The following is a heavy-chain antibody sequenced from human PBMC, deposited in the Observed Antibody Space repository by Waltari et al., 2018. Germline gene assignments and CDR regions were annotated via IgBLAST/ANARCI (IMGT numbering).Heavy chain of an antibody. CDR2: IIPIFGTA. CDR3: AGHSGIAAR. V-gene: IGHV1-69*12. D-gene: IGHD6-6*01. J-gene: IGHJ4*02. CDR1: GGTLSSYA. Sequence: QVQLVQSGAEVKKPGSSVKVSCKASGGTLSSYAISWVRQAPGQGLEWMGGIIPIFGTANYAKKCQGRVTITADESTSTDYMELSSLRSEDTAVYYCAGHSGIAARWGQGTLVTVSS.